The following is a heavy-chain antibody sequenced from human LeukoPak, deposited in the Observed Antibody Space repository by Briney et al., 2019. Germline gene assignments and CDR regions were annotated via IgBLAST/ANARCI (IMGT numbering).Heavy chain of an antibody. CDR1: GGSFSGYY. J-gene: IGHJ3*02. V-gene: IGHV4-34*01. D-gene: IGHD3-10*01. CDR2: INHSGST. CDR3: ARRSYGSGTPI. Sequence: SDTLSLTCAVYGGSFSGYYWSWIRQPPGKGLEWIGEINHSGSTNYNPSLKSRVTISVDTSKNQFSLKLSSVTAADTAVYYCARRSYGSGTPIWGQGTMVTVSS.